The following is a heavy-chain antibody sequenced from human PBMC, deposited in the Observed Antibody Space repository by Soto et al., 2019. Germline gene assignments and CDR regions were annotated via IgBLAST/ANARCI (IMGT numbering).Heavy chain of an antibody. J-gene: IGHJ4*02. Sequence: GGSLRLSCAASGFTFSSYSMNWVRQAPGKGLEWVSSITSSSAFLYYADSLKGRFTISRDNARNSLYLQMHSLRAEDTAVYYCARETASGTTNLDYWGQGTLGT. D-gene: IGHD1-7*01. V-gene: IGHV3-21*01. CDR1: GFTFSSYS. CDR2: ITSSSAFL. CDR3: ARETASGTTNLDY.